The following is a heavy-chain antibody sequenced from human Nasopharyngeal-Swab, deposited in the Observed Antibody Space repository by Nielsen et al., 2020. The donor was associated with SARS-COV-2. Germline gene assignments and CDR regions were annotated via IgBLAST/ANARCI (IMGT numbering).Heavy chain of an antibody. CDR2: MNPNSGNT. J-gene: IGHJ4*02. CDR3: ARATNLITMIVVVIPGRGPLDY. Sequence: VRQAPGQGLEWMGWMNPNSGNTGYAQKFQGRVTMTRNTSISTAYMELSSLRSEDTAVYYRARATNLITMIVVVIPGRGPLDYWGQGTLVTVSS. D-gene: IGHD3-22*01. V-gene: IGHV1-8*01.